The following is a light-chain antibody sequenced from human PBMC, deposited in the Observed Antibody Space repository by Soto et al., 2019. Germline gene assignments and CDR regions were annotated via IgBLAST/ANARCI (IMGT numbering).Light chain of an antibody. CDR3: QQYGSTRWT. V-gene: IGKV3-20*01. J-gene: IGKJ1*01. CDR1: QSVYGNY. Sequence: EILLTPSPGTLSLSPGERATLSCRASQSVYGNYLAWYQQKPGQSPRLLIYEASRRATGIPDRFSGSRSGTDFTLTISRLEPEDVAVYFCQQYGSTRWTFGQGTKVEIK. CDR2: EAS.